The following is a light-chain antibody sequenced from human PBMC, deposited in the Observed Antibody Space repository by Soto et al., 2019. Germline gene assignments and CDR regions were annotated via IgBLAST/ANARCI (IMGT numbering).Light chain of an antibody. CDR3: SSYTSSSTRDV. CDR1: SSDVGGYNY. CDR2: EVS. J-gene: IGLJ1*01. V-gene: IGLV2-14*01. Sequence: QSVLTQPASVSGSPGQSITISCTGISSDVGGYNYVSWYQQHPGKAPKLMIYEVSNRPSGVSNRFSGSKSGNTASLTISGLQAEDEADYYCSSYTSSSTRDVFGTGTKLTVL.